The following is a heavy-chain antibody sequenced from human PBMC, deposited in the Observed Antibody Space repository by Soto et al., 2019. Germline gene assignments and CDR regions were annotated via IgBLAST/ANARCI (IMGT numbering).Heavy chain of an antibody. J-gene: IGHJ4*02. CDR3: AKVSRRGSAIDFDY. Sequence: QVQLVQSGAELKKPGASVKVSCKASGYNFFNYDMNWVRQATGQGPEWIGWVNPNNGDTGYGVRFQGRVTLTTDISTTTADMELTGLRLDDTAIYYCAKVSRRGSAIDFDYWGQGTLINVSS. CDR2: VNPNNGDT. CDR1: GYNFFNYD. V-gene: IGHV1-8*02. D-gene: IGHD3-10*01.